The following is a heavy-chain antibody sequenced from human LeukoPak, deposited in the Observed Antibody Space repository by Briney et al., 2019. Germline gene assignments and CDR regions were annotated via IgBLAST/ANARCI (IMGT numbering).Heavy chain of an antibody. CDR3: ARGGGNLDS. CDR1: GFTFSNYW. V-gene: IGHV3-7*01. D-gene: IGHD4-23*01. Sequence: GGSLRLSCAASGFTFSNYWMSWVRQAPGEGLEWVANIKQDESVTSYVDSVKGRFTISRDNAKNSLYLQMNSLRADDTAVYYCARGGGNLDSWGQGTLVTVSS. CDR2: IKQDESVT. J-gene: IGHJ4*02.